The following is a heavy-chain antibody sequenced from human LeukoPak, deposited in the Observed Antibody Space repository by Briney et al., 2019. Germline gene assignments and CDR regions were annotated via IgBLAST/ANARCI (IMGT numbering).Heavy chain of an antibody. CDR2: INHSGST. V-gene: IGHV4-34*01. CDR1: GGSFSGYY. D-gene: IGHD3-22*01. Sequence: KPSETLSLTCAVYGGSFSGYYWSWIRQPPGKGLEWIGEINHSGSTNYNPSLKSRVTISVDTSKNQFSLKLSSVTAADTAVYYCARGTSDYYDSSGYWYFDYWGQGTLVTVSS. CDR3: ARGTSDYYDSSGYWYFDY. J-gene: IGHJ4*02.